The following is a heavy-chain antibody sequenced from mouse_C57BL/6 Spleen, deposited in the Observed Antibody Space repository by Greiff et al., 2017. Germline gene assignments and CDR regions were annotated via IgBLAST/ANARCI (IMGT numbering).Heavy chain of an antibody. CDR2: ISSGSSTI. D-gene: IGHD4-1*01. Sequence: EVNVVESGGGLVKPGGSLKLSCAASGFTFSDYGMHWVRQAPEKGLEWVAYISSGSSTIYYADTVKGRFTISRDNAKNTLFLQMTSLRSEDTAMYYCARLTGYYAMDYWGQGTSVTVSS. CDR1: GFTFSDYG. V-gene: IGHV5-17*01. CDR3: ARLTGYYAMDY. J-gene: IGHJ4*01.